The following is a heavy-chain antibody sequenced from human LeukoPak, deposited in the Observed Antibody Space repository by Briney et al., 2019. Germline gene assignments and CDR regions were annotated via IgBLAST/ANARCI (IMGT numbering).Heavy chain of an antibody. CDR3: AREGPRSGSYVY. J-gene: IGHJ4*02. CDR2: IIPIFGTA. Sequence: SVKVSCKTSGGTFNIHAINWVRQAPGQGLEWMGVIIPIFGTANYAQKFVGRVTITADESTSTAYMELSRLRSDDTAVYYCAREGPRSGSYVYWGQGTLVTVSS. CDR1: GGTFNIHA. V-gene: IGHV1-69*13. D-gene: IGHD1-26*01.